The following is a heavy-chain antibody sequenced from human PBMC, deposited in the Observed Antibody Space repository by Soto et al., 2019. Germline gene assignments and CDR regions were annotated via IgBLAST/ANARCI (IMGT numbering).Heavy chain of an antibody. CDR1: GGSISSGGYY. V-gene: IGHV4-31*03. J-gene: IGHJ4*02. CDR3: ARDREDCSGGSCYSGPDY. Sequence: QVQLQESGPGLVKPSQTLSLTCTVSGGSISSGGYYWSWIRQHPGKGLEWIGYIYYSGSTYYNPSLKRRVTISVDTSKNQFSLKLSSVTAADTAVYYCARDREDCSGGSCYSGPDYWGQGTLVTVSS. D-gene: IGHD2-15*01. CDR2: IYYSGST.